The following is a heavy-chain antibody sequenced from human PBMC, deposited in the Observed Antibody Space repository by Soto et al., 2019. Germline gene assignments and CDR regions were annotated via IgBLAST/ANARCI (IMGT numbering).Heavy chain of an antibody. CDR1: GASISGSSYY. CDR3: ARPNSSGWYPFDY. V-gene: IGHV4-39*01. J-gene: IGHJ4*02. Sequence: SETLSLTCTVSGASISGSSYYWGWIRQPPGKGLEWIGSIYYSGSAYYNPSLKSRVTVSVDTSKNQFSLKLSSVTAADTAVHYCARPNSSGWYPFDYWGQGTLVTVSS. CDR2: IYYSGSA. D-gene: IGHD6-19*01.